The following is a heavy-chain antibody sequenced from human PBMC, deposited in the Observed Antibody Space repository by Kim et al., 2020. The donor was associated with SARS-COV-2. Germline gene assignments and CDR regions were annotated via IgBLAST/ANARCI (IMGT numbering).Heavy chain of an antibody. V-gene: IGHV1-46*01. J-gene: IGHJ5*02. CDR3: ARVRGYSSSWSGGLDP. D-gene: IGHD6-13*01. CDR1: GYTFTSYY. Sequence: ASVKVSCKASGYTFTSYYMHWVRQAPGQGLEWMGIINPSGGSTSYAQKFQGRVTMTRDTSTSTVYMELSSLRSEDTAVYYCARVRGYSSSWSGGLDPWGQGTLVTVSS. CDR2: INPSGGST.